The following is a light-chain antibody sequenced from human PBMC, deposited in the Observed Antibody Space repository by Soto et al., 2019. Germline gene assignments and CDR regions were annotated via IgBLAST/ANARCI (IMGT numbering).Light chain of an antibody. CDR2: EVN. CDR1: NGDVGSYDL. CDR3: CSYAGGNTLI. Sequence: QSALTQHPSVSGSPGQSITISCTGTNGDVGSYDLVSWYQQYPGKAPKLIIYEVNKRPSGVSNRFSGAKSGNTASLTISGLQTEDEADYDCCSYAGGNTLIFGGGTKLTVL. V-gene: IGLV2-23*02. J-gene: IGLJ2*01.